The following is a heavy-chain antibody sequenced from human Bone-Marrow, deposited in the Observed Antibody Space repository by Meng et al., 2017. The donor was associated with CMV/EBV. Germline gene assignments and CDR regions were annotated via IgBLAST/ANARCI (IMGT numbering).Heavy chain of an antibody. CDR1: GYTFTGYY. V-gene: IGHV1-46*01. D-gene: IGHD3-3*01. Sequence: ASVKVSCKASGYTFTGYYLHWVRQAPGQGLEWKGIINPSGGAATYPQNFQGRVTMTRDTSTSTVYMELSSLSSEDTAVYYCAREGDFWSYYFFYWVQGTLVTVSS. CDR3: AREGDFWSYYFFY. J-gene: IGHJ4*02. CDR2: INPSGGAA.